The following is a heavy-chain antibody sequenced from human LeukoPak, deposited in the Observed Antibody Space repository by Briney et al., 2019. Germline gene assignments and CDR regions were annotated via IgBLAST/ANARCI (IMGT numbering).Heavy chain of an antibody. J-gene: IGHJ3*02. CDR3: AKRVTSNSYYYDSSGYFGDAFDI. V-gene: IGHV3-30*18. CDR2: ISYDGSNK. D-gene: IGHD3-22*01. Sequence: GGSLRLSCAASGFTFSSYGMHWVRQAPGKGLEWVAVISYDGSNKYYADSVKGRFTISRDNSKNTLYLQMNSLRAEDTAVYYCAKRVTSNSYYYDSSGYFGDAFDIWGQGTMVTVSS. CDR1: GFTFSSYG.